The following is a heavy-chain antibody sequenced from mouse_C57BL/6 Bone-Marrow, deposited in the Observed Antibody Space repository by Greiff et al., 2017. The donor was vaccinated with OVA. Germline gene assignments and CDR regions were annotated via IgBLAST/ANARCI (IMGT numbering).Heavy chain of an antibody. CDR1: GFTFSSYA. D-gene: IGHD1-1*01. CDR3: ARGGTTVDYYAMDY. V-gene: IGHV5-4*01. CDR2: ISDGGSYT. J-gene: IGHJ4*01. Sequence: EVQVVESGGGLVKPGGSLKLSCAASGFTFSSYAMSWVRQTPEKRLAWVATISDGGSYTYYPDNVKGRFTISRDNAKNNLYLQMSHLKSEDTAMYYCARGGTTVDYYAMDYWGQGTSVTVSS.